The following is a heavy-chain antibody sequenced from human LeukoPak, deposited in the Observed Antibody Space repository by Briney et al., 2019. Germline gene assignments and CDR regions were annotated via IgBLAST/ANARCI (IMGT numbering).Heavy chain of an antibody. Sequence: GGSLRLSCEGSGLTFSDYWMNWVRQAPGKGPEWVANIKNDGSETNYVDSVQGRFTISRDNARNSLYLQMNSLRAEDTAVYYCMGGMGWLSDYWGRGTLVTVSS. D-gene: IGHD6-19*01. CDR3: MGGMGWLSDY. V-gene: IGHV3-7*01. CDR2: IKNDGSET. J-gene: IGHJ4*02. CDR1: GLTFSDYW.